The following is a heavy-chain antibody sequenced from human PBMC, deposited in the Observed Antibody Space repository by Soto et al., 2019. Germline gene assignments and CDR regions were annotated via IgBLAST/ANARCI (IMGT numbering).Heavy chain of an antibody. Sequence: QITLKESGPTLVKPTQPLTLTCTFSGFSLTTSGVGVCWIRQRPGKALKWLALLYWDDDKRYSPSLKSRLTITMDTSNTQVVLTMTNMDPVDTGTYFCAHSSGRSGDYWGQGTLVTVSS. CDR3: AHSSGRSGDY. J-gene: IGHJ4*02. CDR2: LYWDDDK. D-gene: IGHD3-10*01. V-gene: IGHV2-5*02. CDR1: GFSLTTSGVG.